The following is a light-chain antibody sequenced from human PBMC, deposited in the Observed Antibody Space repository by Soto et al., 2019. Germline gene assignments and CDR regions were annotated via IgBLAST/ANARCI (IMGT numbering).Light chain of an antibody. V-gene: IGKV1D-12*01. J-gene: IGKJ4*01. CDR1: QGVSTW. Sequence: DMQMTESPSSVYASVGDRVTITCRASQGVSTWLAWYQQKPGKAPNLLIYTASSLQSGVPSRFSGSGSGTDFTLTISSLQPEDFAANYCQQTTTFPLTFGGGTKVEI. CDR2: TAS. CDR3: QQTTTFPLT.